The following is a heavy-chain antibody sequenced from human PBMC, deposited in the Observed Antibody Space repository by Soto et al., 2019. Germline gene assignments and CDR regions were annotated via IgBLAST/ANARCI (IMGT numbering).Heavy chain of an antibody. Sequence: GGSLRLSCAASGFTFSDYSMNWVRQAPGKGLEWVSSISSSSSYIYYADSVKGRFTISRDNAKNSLYLQMNSLRAEDTAVYYCARDRAVAGLFDPWGQGTLVTVS. D-gene: IGHD6-19*01. J-gene: IGHJ5*02. CDR2: ISSSSSYI. CDR1: GFTFSDYS. V-gene: IGHV3-21*01. CDR3: ARDRAVAGLFDP.